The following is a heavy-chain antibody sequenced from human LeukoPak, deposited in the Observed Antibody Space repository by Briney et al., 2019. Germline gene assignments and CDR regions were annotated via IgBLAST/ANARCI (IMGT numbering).Heavy chain of an antibody. V-gene: IGHV1-2*02. CDR2: INPNSGGT. J-gene: IGHJ5*02. Sequence: ASVKVSCTASGYTFTGYYMHWVRQAPGQGLEWMGWINPNSGGTNYAQKFQGRVTMTRDTSISTAYMELSRLRSDDTAVYYCAREGEGTMIVVAIRNWWFDPWGQGTLVTVSS. CDR1: GYTFTGYY. D-gene: IGHD3-22*01. CDR3: AREGEGTMIVVAIRNWWFDP.